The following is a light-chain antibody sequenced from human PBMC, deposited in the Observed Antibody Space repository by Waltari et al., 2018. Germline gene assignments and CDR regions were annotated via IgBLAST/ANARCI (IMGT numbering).Light chain of an antibody. J-gene: IGLJ2*01. CDR1: SSDVGAYNH. CDR3: CSYAGDYTLV. V-gene: IGLV2-11*01. CDR2: EVN. Sequence: SSDVGAYNHVSWYQQSPGTAPKLLIYEVNNRPSGVPDRFSASKSGNTASLTISGLRAEDEADYYCCSYAGDYTLVFGGGTKLTVL.